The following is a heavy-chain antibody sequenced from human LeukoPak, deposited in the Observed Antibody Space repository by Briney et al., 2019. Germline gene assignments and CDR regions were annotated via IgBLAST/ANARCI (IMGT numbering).Heavy chain of an antibody. CDR2: INPNSGGA. D-gene: IGHD6-13*01. CDR3: ARGPVAAGDNFDY. V-gene: IGHV1-2*02. J-gene: IGHJ4*02. Sequence: ASVKVSCKASGYIFSGYYMHWLRQAPGQGLEWMGWINPNSGGADYAQKFQGRVTMTRDTSISTAYMELSRLRSDDTAVYYCARGPVAAGDNFDYWGQGTLVTVSS. CDR1: GYIFSGYY.